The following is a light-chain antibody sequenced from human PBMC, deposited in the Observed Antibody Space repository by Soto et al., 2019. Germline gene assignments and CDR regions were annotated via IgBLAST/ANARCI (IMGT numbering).Light chain of an antibody. Sequence: QSVLTQPPSVSAAPGQKVTISCSGISSNIGNNYVSWYQQLPGTAPKLLIYENNKRPSGIPDRFSGSKSGTSATLGITGLQTGDEADYYCGTWDSSLSAHVFGTGTKLTVL. CDR1: SSNIGNNY. CDR3: GTWDSSLSAHV. CDR2: ENN. J-gene: IGLJ1*01. V-gene: IGLV1-51*02.